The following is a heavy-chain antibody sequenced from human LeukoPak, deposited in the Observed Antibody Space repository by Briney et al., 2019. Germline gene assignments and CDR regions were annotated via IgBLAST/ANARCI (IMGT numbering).Heavy chain of an antibody. CDR1: GFTFSSYE. CDR3: AELGITMIGGV. V-gene: IGHV3-48*03. CDR2: ISNSGSTI. Sequence: GGSLRLSCAASGFTFSSYEKNWVRQAPGKGLEWVSYISNSGSTIYYTDSVKGRFTISRDNAKNSLYLQMNSLRAEDTAVYYCAELGITMIGGVWGKGTTVTISS. J-gene: IGHJ6*04. D-gene: IGHD3-10*02.